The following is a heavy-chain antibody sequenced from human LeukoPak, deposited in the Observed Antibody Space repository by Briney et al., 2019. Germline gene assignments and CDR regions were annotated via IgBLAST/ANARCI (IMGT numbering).Heavy chain of an antibody. V-gene: IGHV5-51*01. Sequence: GESLKISCKGSGYSFTNYWIGWVRQMPGQGREWMGIIYPGDSDTRYSPSFQGQVTMSADKSISTAYLQWSSLKASDTAMYYCARQTRYCGGDCNSFDYWGQGTLVTVSP. J-gene: IGHJ4*02. CDR2: IYPGDSDT. CDR1: GYSFTNYW. CDR3: ARQTRYCGGDCNSFDY. D-gene: IGHD2-21*02.